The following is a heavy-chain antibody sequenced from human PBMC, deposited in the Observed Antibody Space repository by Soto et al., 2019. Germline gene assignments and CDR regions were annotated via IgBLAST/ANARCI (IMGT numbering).Heavy chain of an antibody. CDR1: GYRFSSYW. CDR2: IYPGDSDT. Sequence: LKISCKGSGYRFSSYWIAWVRQMPGKGLEWMGIIYPGDSDTRYSPSFQGQVTMSVDKSNNTAYLHWSSLKASDTAMYYCARQGSNGAYYYYGMDVWGQGTTVTVSS. J-gene: IGHJ6*02. CDR3: ARQGSNGAYYYYGMDV. D-gene: IGHD2-8*01. V-gene: IGHV5-51*01.